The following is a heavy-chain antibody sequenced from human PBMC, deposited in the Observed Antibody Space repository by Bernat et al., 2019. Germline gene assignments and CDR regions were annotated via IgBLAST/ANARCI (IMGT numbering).Heavy chain of an antibody. CDR2: IKNKIDGGTT. V-gene: IGHV3-15*01. D-gene: IGHD2-2*01. CDR1: GFTFSNAW. J-gene: IGHJ4*02. Sequence: VQLVESGGGVVQPGRSLRLSCAASGFTFSNAWMSWVRQAPGKGLEWVGRIKNKIDGGTTDYAAPVKGRFTISRDDSKNTLYLQLNSLEIEDTAVYYCTTDRVRGSSWPYFDYWGQGTLVTVSS. CDR3: TTDRVRGSSWPYFDY.